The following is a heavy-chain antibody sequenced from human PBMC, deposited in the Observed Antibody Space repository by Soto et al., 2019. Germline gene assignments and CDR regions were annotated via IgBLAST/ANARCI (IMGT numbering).Heavy chain of an antibody. D-gene: IGHD3-22*01. V-gene: IGHV4-30-4*01. CDR2: ISYSGNT. Sequence: SETLSLTCTVSGASITSGGFFWSWIRQPPGNGLEWIGYISYSGNTYYNPSLKSRLTMSLDTSRNQFSLKLTSMTSADASVYYCARDLDTYFDYWGQGTLVTVSS. J-gene: IGHJ4*02. CDR3: ARDLDTYFDY. CDR1: GASITSGGFF.